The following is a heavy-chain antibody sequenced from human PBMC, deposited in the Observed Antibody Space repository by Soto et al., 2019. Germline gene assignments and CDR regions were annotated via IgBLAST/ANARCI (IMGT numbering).Heavy chain of an antibody. CDR1: GYTFTGYY. D-gene: IGHD6-6*01. CDR2: INPNSGGT. Sequence: ASVKVSCKASGYTFTGYYMHWVRQAPGQGLEWMGWINPNSGGTNYAQKFQGWVTMTRDTSISTAYMELSRLRSDDTAVYYCARTGYSSSSEVRLDAFDIWGQGTMVTVSS. V-gene: IGHV1-2*04. J-gene: IGHJ3*02. CDR3: ARTGYSSSSEVRLDAFDI.